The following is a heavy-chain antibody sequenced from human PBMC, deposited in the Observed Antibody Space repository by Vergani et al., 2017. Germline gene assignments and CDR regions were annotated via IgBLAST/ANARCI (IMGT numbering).Heavy chain of an antibody. CDR3: ARCFRDEGMIYGGTVENWFDP. D-gene: IGHD3-22*01. J-gene: IGHJ5*02. CDR2: IYYSENK. CDR1: GGSITYGAFY. Sequence: QLQLQESGPGLLKPSETLSLTCTVSGGSITYGAFYWGWIRQSPGKGLEWIGSIYYSENKFYNPSLESRDTLSIDTPKNQFSLKLKSVTAADTAVYYCARCFRDEGMIYGGTVENWFDPWGQGTLVTVSS. V-gene: IGHV4-39*01.